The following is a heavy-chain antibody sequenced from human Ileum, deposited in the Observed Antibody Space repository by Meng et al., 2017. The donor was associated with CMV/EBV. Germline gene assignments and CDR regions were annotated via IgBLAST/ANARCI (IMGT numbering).Heavy chain of an antibody. Sequence: QVQLKPSGPRLVRPSQTPSLTCAISGDSVFNKNVAWNWIRQSPSRGLEWLGRTYYMSKWNNDYAASVESRIIVNLDTFTNQLSLQLNSVTPDDTAVYYCARGQFSALDFWGQGTLVTVSS. CDR1: GDSVFNKNVA. CDR2: TYYMSKWNN. V-gene: IGHV6-1*01. J-gene: IGHJ4*02. CDR3: ARGQFSALDF. D-gene: IGHD4-11*01.